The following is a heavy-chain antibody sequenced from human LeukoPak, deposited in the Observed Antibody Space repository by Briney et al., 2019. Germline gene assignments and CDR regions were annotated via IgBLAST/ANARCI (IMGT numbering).Heavy chain of an antibody. J-gene: IGHJ2*01. D-gene: IGHD5-18*01. Sequence: GGSLRLSCAASGFTFSSYSMNWVRQAPGKGLEWVSSISSSSSYIYYADSVKGRFTISRDTSKNTLYLQMNSLRTEDTAVYYCARGGLYVNTAMIRHWYFHIWGRGTLVTVSS. V-gene: IGHV3-21*04. CDR2: ISSSSSYI. CDR1: GFTFSSYS. CDR3: ARGGLYVNTAMIRHWYFHI.